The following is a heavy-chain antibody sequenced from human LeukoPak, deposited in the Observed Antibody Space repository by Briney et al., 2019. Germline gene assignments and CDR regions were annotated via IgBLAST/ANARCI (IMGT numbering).Heavy chain of an antibody. CDR1: GFIFSSYA. CDR3: AKGGRRGYSHGNLDV. V-gene: IGHV3-23*01. D-gene: IGHD5-18*01. CDR2: ISGSGDST. J-gene: IGHJ6*04. Sequence: GSLRLSCAASGFIFSSYAISWVRQAPEKGLEWVSMISGSGDSTNYADSVKGRFTFTRDNSKNTVYLQMNSLRAEDTAIYYCAKGGRRGYSHGNLDVWGKGTTVTVSS.